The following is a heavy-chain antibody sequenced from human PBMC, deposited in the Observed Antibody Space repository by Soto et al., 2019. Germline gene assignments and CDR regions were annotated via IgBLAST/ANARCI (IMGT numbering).Heavy chain of an antibody. D-gene: IGHD3-16*02. CDR2: IYYSGST. CDR1: GFSISSGGYY. J-gene: IGHJ4*02. Sequence: SETLSLTCTVSGFSISSGGYYLSWIRQHPGKGLEWIGYIYYSGSTYYNPSLKSRVTISVDTSKNQFSLKLSSVTAADTAVYYCARGLGLRLGELSLAPVDYWGQGTLVTVSS. V-gene: IGHV4-31*03. CDR3: ARGLGLRLGELSLAPVDY.